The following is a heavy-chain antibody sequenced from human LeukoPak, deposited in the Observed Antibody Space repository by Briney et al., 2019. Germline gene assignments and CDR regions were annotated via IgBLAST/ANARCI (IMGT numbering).Heavy chain of an antibody. CDR1: GFTFSSYS. CDR2: ISNDGSNK. Sequence: GGSLRLSCAASGFTFSSYSMNWVRQAPGKGLEWVAVISNDGSNKYYADSVKGRFTISRDNSKNTLYLQMNSLRAEDTAVYYCAKGRGAFDIWGQGTMVTVSS. V-gene: IGHV3-30*18. J-gene: IGHJ3*02. D-gene: IGHD3-10*01. CDR3: AKGRGAFDI.